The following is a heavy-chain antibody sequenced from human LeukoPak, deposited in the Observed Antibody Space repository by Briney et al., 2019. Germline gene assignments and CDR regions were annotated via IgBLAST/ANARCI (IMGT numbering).Heavy chain of an antibody. D-gene: IGHD2-2*01. CDR2: IYSGGST. CDR1: GFTVSSNY. J-gene: IGHJ4*02. CDR3: AKDRHIVVVPDTFDY. Sequence: GGSLRLSCAASGFTVSSNYMSWFRQAPGKGLEWVSVIYSGGSTYYADSVKGRFTISRDNSKNTLYLQMNSLRAEDTAVYYCAKDRHIVVVPDTFDYWGQGTLVTVSS. V-gene: IGHV3-53*01.